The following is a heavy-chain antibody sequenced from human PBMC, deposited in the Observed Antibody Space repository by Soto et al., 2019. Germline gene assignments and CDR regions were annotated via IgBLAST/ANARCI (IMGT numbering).Heavy chain of an antibody. CDR3: ARDLIVGATTDYYYYGMDV. D-gene: IGHD1-26*01. CDR2: INPSGGST. CDR1: GYTFTSYY. J-gene: IGHJ6*02. Sequence: GASVKVSCKASGYTFTSYYMHWVRQAPGQGLEWMGIINPSGGSTSYAQKFQGRVTMTRDTSTSTVYMELSSLRSEDTAVYYCARDLIVGATTDYYYYGMDVWGQGTTVTVSS. V-gene: IGHV1-46*01.